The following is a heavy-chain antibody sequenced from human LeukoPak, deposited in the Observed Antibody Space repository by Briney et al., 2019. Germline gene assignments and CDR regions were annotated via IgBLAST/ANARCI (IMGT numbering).Heavy chain of an antibody. D-gene: IGHD3-10*01. CDR3: ARYYYGSGSYYITYDAFDI. J-gene: IGHJ3*02. CDR2: IRYDGSNK. V-gene: IGHV3-30*02. Sequence: GGSLRLSCAASGFTFSSYGMHWVRQAPGKGLEWVAFIRYDGSNKYYADSVKGRFTISRDNSKNTLYLQMNSLRAEDKAVYYCARYYYGSGSYYITYDAFDIWGQGTMVTVSS. CDR1: GFTFSSYG.